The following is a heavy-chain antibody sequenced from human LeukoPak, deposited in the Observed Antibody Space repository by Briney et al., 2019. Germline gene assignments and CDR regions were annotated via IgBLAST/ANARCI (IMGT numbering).Heavy chain of an antibody. CDR1: GYTFTSYD. Sequence: ASVKVSCKASGYTFTSYDINWVRQATGQGLEWMGWMNPNSGNTGYAQKFQGRVTMTRNTSISTAYMELSSLRSEDTAVYYCARGGYRWLQFGGYFDYWGQGTLVTVSS. J-gene: IGHJ4*02. CDR3: ARGGYRWLQFGGYFDY. CDR2: MNPNSGNT. D-gene: IGHD5-24*01. V-gene: IGHV1-8*01.